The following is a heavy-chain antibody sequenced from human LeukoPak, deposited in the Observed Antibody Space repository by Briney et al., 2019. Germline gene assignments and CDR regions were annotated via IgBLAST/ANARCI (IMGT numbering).Heavy chain of an antibody. CDR3: GRGRLPTIGVVNPSYYFDY. Sequence: ASVQVSCQAYRYAFTCYYIHWVRPAPGQGLEWMGWINPNSGGTNYAQNLQGRVTVTWDTAISTAYMDLSSLRSDDTAVYYCGRGRLPTIGVVNPSYYFDYWGQGTLVTVSS. CDR2: INPNSGGT. CDR1: RYAFTCYY. D-gene: IGHD3-22*01. J-gene: IGHJ4*02. V-gene: IGHV1-2*02.